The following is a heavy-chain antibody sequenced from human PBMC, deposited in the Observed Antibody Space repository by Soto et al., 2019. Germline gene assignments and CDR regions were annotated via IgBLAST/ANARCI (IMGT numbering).Heavy chain of an antibody. V-gene: IGHV4-31*03. CDR1: GGSISSGGYY. CDR2: IYYSGST. D-gene: IGHD1-1*01. J-gene: IGHJ4*02. Sequence: SETLSLTCTVSGGSISSGGYYWSWIRQHPGKGLEWIGYIYYSGSTYYNPSLKSRVTISVDTSKNQFSLKLSSVTAADTAVYYCARDGLEGTLDYWGQGTLVTVPQ. CDR3: ARDGLEGTLDY.